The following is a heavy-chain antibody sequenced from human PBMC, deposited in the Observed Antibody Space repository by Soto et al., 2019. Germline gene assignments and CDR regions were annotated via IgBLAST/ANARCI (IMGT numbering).Heavy chain of an antibody. J-gene: IGHJ4*02. CDR2: IKRDADGGTT. Sequence: EVQVVESGGGLVKPGGSLRLSCAASGFRLSDAWVHWVRQAPGKGLQWVSRIKRDADGGTTDYAAPVKGRFIISRDDSKNTLFLHMNSLISDDTGVYYCVTDEVPQWGQGTLVTVSP. V-gene: IGHV3-15*07. CDR3: VTDEVPQ. CDR1: GFRLSDAW.